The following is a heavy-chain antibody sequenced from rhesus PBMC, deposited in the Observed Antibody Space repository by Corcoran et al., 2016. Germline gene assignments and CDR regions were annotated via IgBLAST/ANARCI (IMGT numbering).Heavy chain of an antibody. Sequence: QVQLQESGPGLVKPSETLPLTCAVSGASIGDNYWSWIRLAPGRGLAWIGRFYGRLGATDYSPSCNSRVAISIDPSNAQLSLRLKSVTAAATAVYYCAKAGVATDFDYWGQGVLVTVSS. V-gene: IGHV4S2*01. J-gene: IGHJ4*01. CDR3: AKAGVATDFDY. CDR2: FYGRLGAT. D-gene: IGHD1-44*01. CDR1: GASIGDNY.